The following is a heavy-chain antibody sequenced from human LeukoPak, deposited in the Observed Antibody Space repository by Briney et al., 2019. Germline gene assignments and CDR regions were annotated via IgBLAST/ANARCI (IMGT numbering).Heavy chain of an antibody. Sequence: GASVNVSCKVSGYTLTELSMHWVRQAPGKGLEWMGGFDPEDGETIYAQKFQGRVTMTEDTSTDTAYMELSSLRSEDTAVYYCATDTYRSKDAFDIWGQGTMVTVSS. CDR1: GYTLTELS. CDR3: ATDTYRSKDAFDI. V-gene: IGHV1-24*01. J-gene: IGHJ3*02. CDR2: FDPEDGET. D-gene: IGHD1-14*01.